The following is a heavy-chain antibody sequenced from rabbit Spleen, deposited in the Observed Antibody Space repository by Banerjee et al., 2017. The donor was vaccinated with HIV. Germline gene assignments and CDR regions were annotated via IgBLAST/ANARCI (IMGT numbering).Heavy chain of an antibody. V-gene: IGHV1S47*01. J-gene: IGHJ4*01. CDR3: VRGASSSGYYSL. D-gene: IGHD1-1*01. CDR2: IDLVFATT. CDR1: GFDFSKYG. Sequence: QEQLVESGGGLIQPGGSLKLSCKASGFDFSKYGVSWVRQAPGKGLEWIGYIDLVFATTYYATWASGRFTISSHNAQNTLYLQVNSLTATDTATYFCVRGASSSGYYSLWGQGTLVTVS.